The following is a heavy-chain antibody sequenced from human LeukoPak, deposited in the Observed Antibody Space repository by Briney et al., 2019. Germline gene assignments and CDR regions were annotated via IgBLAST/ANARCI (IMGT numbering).Heavy chain of an antibody. CDR3: ARIAITVAGDY. CDR2: ISSTGGTA. V-gene: IGHV3-23*01. J-gene: IGHJ4*02. D-gene: IGHD6-19*01. CDR1: GFTFSSFG. Sequence: GGSLRLSCAASGFTFSSFGMSWVRQAPGKGLEWVSAISSTGGTAYYAYSVKGRFTISRDNSKNTLYLQMNRLRAEDTAVYYCARIAITVAGDYWGQGTLVTVSS.